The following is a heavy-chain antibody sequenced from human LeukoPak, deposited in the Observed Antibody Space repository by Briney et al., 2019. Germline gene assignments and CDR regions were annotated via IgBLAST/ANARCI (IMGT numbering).Heavy chain of an antibody. Sequence: PGGSLRLSCAASGFTFSSYAMHWVCQAPGKGLEYVSTISSNGGSTYYANSVKGRFTISRDNSKNTLYLQMGSLRAEDMAVYYCARDPIYCSGSSCYSVVQGYFDYWGQGTLVTVSS. J-gene: IGHJ4*02. V-gene: IGHV3-64*01. D-gene: IGHD2-15*01. CDR2: ISSNGGST. CDR3: ARDPIYCSGSSCYSVVQGYFDY. CDR1: GFTFSSYA.